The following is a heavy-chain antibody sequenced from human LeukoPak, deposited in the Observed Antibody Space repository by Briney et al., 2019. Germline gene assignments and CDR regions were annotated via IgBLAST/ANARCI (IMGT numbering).Heavy chain of an antibody. Sequence: SETLSLTCTVSGGSISSYYWNWIRQPAGKGLEWIGHIYTSGTTNYNPSLKSRVTMSVDTSKNQFSLKLSSVTAADTAVYYCARGGSVAYNCFDPWGQGTLVTVSS. CDR1: GGSISSYY. CDR3: ARGGSVAYNCFDP. V-gene: IGHV4-4*07. CDR2: IYTSGTT. J-gene: IGHJ5*02. D-gene: IGHD4-23*01.